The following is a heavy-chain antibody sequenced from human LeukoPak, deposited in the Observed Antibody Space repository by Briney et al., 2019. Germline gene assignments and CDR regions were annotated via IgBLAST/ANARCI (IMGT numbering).Heavy chain of an antibody. CDR1: GFTFSDHS. J-gene: IGHJ4*02. D-gene: IGHD5-12*01. CDR2: TRNKANRYTT. V-gene: IGHV3-72*01. CDR3: ARGTSRGTLATDYFDY. Sequence: GGSLRLSCAASGFTFSDHSMDWVRQAPGKGLEWVGRTRNKANRYTTEYSASVKGRFTVSRDDSKNSLYLQMDSLKTEDTAVYYCARGTSRGTLATDYFDYWGQGTLVTVSS.